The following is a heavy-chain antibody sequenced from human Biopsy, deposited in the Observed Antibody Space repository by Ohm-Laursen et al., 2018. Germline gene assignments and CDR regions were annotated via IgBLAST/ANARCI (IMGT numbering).Heavy chain of an antibody. CDR3: ARHRYCSSTSCSNSNYYFDF. CDR2: IDYSDKT. J-gene: IGHJ4*02. Sequence: SQTLSLTCTVSGDSIGSYSWSWIRRPPGKGLEWIGYIDYSDKTYYNPSLESRVAFSVDTSKNQFSLRLMYVTAADTAVYYWARHRYCSSTSCSNSNYYFDFWGQETLVTVSS. CDR1: GDSIGSYS. V-gene: IGHV4-59*08. D-gene: IGHD2-2*01.